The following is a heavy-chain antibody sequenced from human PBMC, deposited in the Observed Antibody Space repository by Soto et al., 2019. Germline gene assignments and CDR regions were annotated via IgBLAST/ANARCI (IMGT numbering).Heavy chain of an antibody. CDR1: GFTFSSYA. V-gene: IGHV3-30-3*01. D-gene: IGHD1-1*01. CDR3: ARDRLRYNWNDFPYYYYGMDV. J-gene: IGHJ6*02. CDR2: ISYDGSNK. Sequence: QVQLVESGGGVVQPVRSLRLSCSDSGFTFSSYAMHWVRQAPGKGQEWVAVISYDGSNKYYADSVKSRFTISRDNSKNTLYLQMNSLRAEDTTVYYCARDRLRYNWNDFPYYYYGMDVWGQGTTVTVSS.